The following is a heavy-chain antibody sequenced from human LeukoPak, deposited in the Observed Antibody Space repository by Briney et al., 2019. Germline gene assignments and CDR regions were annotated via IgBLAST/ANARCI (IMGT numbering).Heavy chain of an antibody. V-gene: IGHV3-43*02. CDR1: GFTFDDYA. CDR3: ARDWGEWQLDY. CDR2: ICGDGGST. D-gene: IGHD1-26*01. Sequence: GGSLRLSCAPSGFTFDDYAMHWGRHALGKGLEWVSLICGDGGSTYYADSVKGRFTISRDNSNNSLDLQMNSLRTEGTALYYCARDWGEWQLDYLGQGTLVTVSS. J-gene: IGHJ4*02.